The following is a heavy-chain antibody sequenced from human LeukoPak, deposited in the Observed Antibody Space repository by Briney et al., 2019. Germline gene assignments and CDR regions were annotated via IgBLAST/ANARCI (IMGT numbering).Heavy chain of an antibody. CDR3: AREMSINCGGDCYLFMFDY. Sequence: SVKVSCKASGGTFSSYAISWVRQAPGQGLEWMGGIIPIFGTANYAQKFQGRVTITADESTSTAYMELSSLRSEDTAVYYCAREMSINCGGDCYLFMFDYWGQGTLVTAYS. D-gene: IGHD2-21*01. J-gene: IGHJ4*02. CDR2: IIPIFGTA. CDR1: GGTFSSYA. V-gene: IGHV1-69*13.